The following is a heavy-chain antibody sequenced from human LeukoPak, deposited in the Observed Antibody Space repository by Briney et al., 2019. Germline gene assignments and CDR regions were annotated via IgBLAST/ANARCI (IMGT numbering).Heavy chain of an antibody. V-gene: IGHV4-59*08. CDR1: GGSISSYY. Sequence: SETLSLTCTVSGGSISSYYWSWIRQPPGKGLEWIGYIYYSGSTNYNPSLKSRVTISVDTSKNHFSLELTSVTAADTAVYYCARSYSSSSVLSYYYFYMDVWGKGTTVTVSS. J-gene: IGHJ6*03. CDR3: ARSYSSSSVLSYYYFYMDV. D-gene: IGHD6-13*01. CDR2: IYYSGST.